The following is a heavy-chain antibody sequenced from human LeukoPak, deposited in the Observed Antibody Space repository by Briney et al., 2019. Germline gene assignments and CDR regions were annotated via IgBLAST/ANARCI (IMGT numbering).Heavy chain of an antibody. CDR2: ISAYNGNT. J-gene: IGHJ4*02. CDR3: ARSHYYGSGSYYRPPPFDY. CDR1: GYTFTSYG. V-gene: IGHV1-18*01. D-gene: IGHD3-10*01. Sequence: ASVKVSCKASGYTFTSYGISWVRQAPGQGLEWMGWISAYNGNTNYAQKLQGRVTMTTDTSTSTAYMELRSLRYDDTAVYYCARSHYYGSGSYYRPPPFDYWGQGTLVTVSS.